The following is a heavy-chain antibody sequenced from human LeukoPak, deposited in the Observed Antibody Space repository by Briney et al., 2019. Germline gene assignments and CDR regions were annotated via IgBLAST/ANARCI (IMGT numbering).Heavy chain of an antibody. D-gene: IGHD3-3*01. J-gene: IGHJ4*02. Sequence: GGSLRLSCAASGSTFSSYAMSWVRQAPGKGLEWVSAISGSGGSTYYADSVKGRFTISRDNSKNTLYLQMNSLRAEDTAVYYCPRYDFWSGKPDYWGQGTLVTVSS. V-gene: IGHV3-23*01. CDR1: GSTFSSYA. CDR3: PRYDFWSGKPDY. CDR2: ISGSGGST.